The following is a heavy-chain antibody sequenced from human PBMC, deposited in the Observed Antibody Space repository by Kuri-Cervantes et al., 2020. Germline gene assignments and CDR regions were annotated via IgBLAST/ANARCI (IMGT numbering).Heavy chain of an antibody. CDR1: GFIFDDYA. CDR3: ARANDYYDSSGYYLLDY. V-gene: IGHV3-74*01. Sequence: GGTLRLSCAASGFIFDDYAMHWVRRAPGKGLVWVSRINSDGSSTSYADYVKGRFTISRDNAKNTLYLQMNSLRAEDTAVYYCARANDYYDSSGYYLLDYWGQGTLVTVSS. CDR2: INSDGSST. J-gene: IGHJ4*02. D-gene: IGHD3-22*01.